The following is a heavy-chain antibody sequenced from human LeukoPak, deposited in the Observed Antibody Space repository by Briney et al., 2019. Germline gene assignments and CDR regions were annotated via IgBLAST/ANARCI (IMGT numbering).Heavy chain of an antibody. Sequence: ASVKVSCKASGYTFTSYDISWVRQATGQGLEWMGWMSPNSGNTGYAQKFQGRVIMTRNTSISTAYMELRSLRSDDTAVYYCANIAVAGYFDYWGQGTLVTVSS. CDR3: ANIAVAGYFDY. CDR1: GYTFTSYD. CDR2: MSPNSGNT. J-gene: IGHJ4*02. V-gene: IGHV1-8*01. D-gene: IGHD6-19*01.